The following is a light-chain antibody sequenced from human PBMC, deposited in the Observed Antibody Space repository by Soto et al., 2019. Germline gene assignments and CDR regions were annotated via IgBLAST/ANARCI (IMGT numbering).Light chain of an antibody. CDR2: GAS. CDR1: QSVSSN. Sequence: EIVMTQSPATLSVSPGERATLSCRASQSVSSNLAWYQQKPGQAPRLLIYGASTRATGIPARFSGSGSGTDFTLTISRLEPEDFAVYYCQQYARPPFAFGQGTKVDI. CDR3: QQYARPPFA. V-gene: IGKV3-15*01. J-gene: IGKJ2*01.